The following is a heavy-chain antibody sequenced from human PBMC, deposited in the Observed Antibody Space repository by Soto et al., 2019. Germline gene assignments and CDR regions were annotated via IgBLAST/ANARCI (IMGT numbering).Heavy chain of an antibody. D-gene: IGHD2-8*02. J-gene: IGHJ4*02. CDR2: ISAYNGNR. CDR3: ARDSSGLYFDY. Sequence: GASVKVSCNASGYTFTSYGISWVRQAPGQGLEWMGWISAYNGNRNYAQKLQGRVTMTRATSTSPAYIELRSLRSDDTALYYCARDSSGLYFDYWGEGTLVRVSS. CDR1: GYTFTSYG. V-gene: IGHV1-18*01.